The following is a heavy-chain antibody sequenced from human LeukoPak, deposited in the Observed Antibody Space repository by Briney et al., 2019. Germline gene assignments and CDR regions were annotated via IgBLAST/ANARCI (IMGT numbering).Heavy chain of an antibody. CDR2: ISGSGGGP. Sequence: GGSLRLSCAASGFTFSKCAMSWVRQPPGKGLEWVSGISGSGGGPYYADSVKGRFTISRDNSKNTLYLQMNSLRADDTAVYYCARDRDGTGNYPLDYWGQGTLVIVSS. V-gene: IGHV3-23*01. CDR1: GFTFSKCA. CDR3: ARDRDGTGNYPLDY. J-gene: IGHJ4*02. D-gene: IGHD3-10*01.